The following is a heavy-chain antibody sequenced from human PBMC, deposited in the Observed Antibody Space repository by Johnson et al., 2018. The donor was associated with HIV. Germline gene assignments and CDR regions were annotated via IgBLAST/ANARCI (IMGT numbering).Heavy chain of an antibody. CDR2: IKQDGSEK. Sequence: VQLVESGGGLVQPGGSLRLSCAASGFTFSSYNIHWVRQATGKGLEWVANIKQDGSEKYYVDSVKGRFTISRDNSKNTLYLQMNSLLPEDTAVYYCAKSDSGYDAFDIWGQGT. D-gene: IGHD5-12*01. J-gene: IGHJ3*02. CDR3: AKSDSGYDAFDI. V-gene: IGHV3-7*02. CDR1: GFTFSSYN.